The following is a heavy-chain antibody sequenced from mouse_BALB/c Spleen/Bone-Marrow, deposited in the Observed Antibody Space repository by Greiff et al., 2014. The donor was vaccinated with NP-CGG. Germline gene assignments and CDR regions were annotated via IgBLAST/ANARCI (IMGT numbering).Heavy chain of an antibody. Sequence: VQLKESGGGLVKPGGALKLSCAASGFTFSDYYMYWVRQTPEKRLEWVATISDGGSSTYYPDIVKGRFTISRDIAKNNLYLQMSSLKSEDTAMYYCERDRGVQGYATDYRGEGTSGTVST. D-gene: IGHD2-14*01. J-gene: IGHJ4*01. CDR3: ERDRGVQGYATDY. CDR2: ISDGGSST. CDR1: GFTFSDYY. V-gene: IGHV5-4*02.